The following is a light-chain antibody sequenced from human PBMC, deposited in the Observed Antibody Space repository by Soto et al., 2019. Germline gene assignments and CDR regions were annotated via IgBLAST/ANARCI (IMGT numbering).Light chain of an antibody. Sequence: DIQMTQSPSSLSASVGDRVTITCRASQTISTYLNWYQQEPGKAPKLLIYAASRLQSGVPSRFSGTGSGTDFTLTISSLQPEDVAAYYCQQSHGIPYTFGQGTKLEIK. CDR1: QTISTY. J-gene: IGKJ2*01. CDR2: AAS. CDR3: QQSHGIPYT. V-gene: IGKV1-39*01.